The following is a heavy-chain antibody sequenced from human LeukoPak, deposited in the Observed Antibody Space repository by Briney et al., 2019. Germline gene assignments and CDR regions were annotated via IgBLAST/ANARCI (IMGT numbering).Heavy chain of an antibody. D-gene: IGHD3-10*01. CDR3: ARTNTYYYLWSKSPNPHYYYMDV. V-gene: IGHV4-59*01. CDR2: VSNIETT. Sequence: PSETLSLTCTVSGDSISSYYWSWLRQPPGKRLEWIGYVSNIETTNYNPSLKSRVTISVDTSKNQFSLKLSSVTAADTAVYYCARTNTYYYLWSKSPNPHYYYMDVWGKGTTVTISS. CDR1: GDSISSYY. J-gene: IGHJ6*03.